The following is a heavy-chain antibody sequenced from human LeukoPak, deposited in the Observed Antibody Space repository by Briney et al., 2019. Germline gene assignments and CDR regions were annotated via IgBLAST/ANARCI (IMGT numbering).Heavy chain of an antibody. D-gene: IGHD3-16*01. Sequence: PSETLSLTCDVSSYSMTSDYYWGWVRQPPGKGLEWVGSVYHDETTYYNPSLKSRVSISLDTPRRQFSLNLASVTAADTAIYYCANADTEDFFDYWGQGILVTVSS. CDR3: ANADTEDFFDY. CDR1: SYSMTSDYY. CDR2: VYHDETT. J-gene: IGHJ4*02. V-gene: IGHV4-38-2*01.